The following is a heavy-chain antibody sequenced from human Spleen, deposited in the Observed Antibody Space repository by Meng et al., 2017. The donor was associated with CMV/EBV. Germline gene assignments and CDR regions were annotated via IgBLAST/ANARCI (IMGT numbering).Heavy chain of an antibody. J-gene: IGHJ4*02. CDR3: ARDQIQLWVSGEYYFDY. D-gene: IGHD5-18*01. Sequence: ASVKVSCKASGYTFTSYYMHWVRQAPGQGLEWMGIINPSGGSTSYAQKFQGRVTMTRDTSTSTAYMELTSLRSDDTAVYYCARDQIQLWVSGEYYFDYWGQGTLVTVSS. CDR1: GYTFTSYY. CDR2: INPSGGST. V-gene: IGHV1-46*01.